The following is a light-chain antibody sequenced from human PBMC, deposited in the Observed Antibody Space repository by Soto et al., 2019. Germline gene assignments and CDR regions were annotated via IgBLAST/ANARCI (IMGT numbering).Light chain of an antibody. CDR1: QSVASK. CDR3: QQYHIWPPQYT. J-gene: IGKJ2*01. Sequence: EIVMTQSPASLSVSPGDGATLSCWAIQSVASKVAWYQQKPGQGPRLLIHGASTRAAGVPARFSGSGSVTDFTLTISSLQSEDFAVYYCQQYHIWPPQYTFGQGPKLQIK. V-gene: IGKV3-15*01. CDR2: GAS.